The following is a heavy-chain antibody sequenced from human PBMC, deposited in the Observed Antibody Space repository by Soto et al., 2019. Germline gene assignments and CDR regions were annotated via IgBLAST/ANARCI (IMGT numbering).Heavy chain of an antibody. V-gene: IGHV3-30-3*01. D-gene: IGHD5-12*01. Sequence: GGSLRLSCAASGFTFSSYAMHWVRQAPGKGLEWVAVISYDGSNKYYADSVEGRFTISRDNSKNTLYLQMNRLRGEEKGVYYCARDSGGDGYIPTAFEYWGQGTLVTVSS. CDR1: GFTFSSYA. CDR3: ARDSGGDGYIPTAFEY. J-gene: IGHJ4*02. CDR2: ISYDGSNK.